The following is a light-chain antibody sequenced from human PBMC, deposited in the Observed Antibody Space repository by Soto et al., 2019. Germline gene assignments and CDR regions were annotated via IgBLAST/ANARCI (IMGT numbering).Light chain of an antibody. V-gene: IGLV1-40*01. CDR1: TSNIGAPYD. CDR3: QSYDISLHNYV. Sequence: QSALTQSPSVSGAPGQRVSISCTGSTSNIGAPYDVHWYQHLPGTAPKLLIYGDTNRPSGVPDRFSGSKSGTSASLAITRLQAEDEADYYCQSYDISLHNYVFGTGTKVTVL. J-gene: IGLJ1*01. CDR2: GDT.